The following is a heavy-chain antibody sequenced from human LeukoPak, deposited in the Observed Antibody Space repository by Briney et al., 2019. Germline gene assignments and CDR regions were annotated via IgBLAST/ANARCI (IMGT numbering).Heavy chain of an antibody. CDR2: MNPNSGNT. Sequence: APVKVSCKASGYTFTSYDINWVRQATGQGLEWMGWMNPNSGNTGYAQKFQGRVTITRNTSISTAYMELSSLRSEDTAVYYCARRPIVVVPAAIKPPYYYYYMDVWGKGTTVTVSS. CDR3: ARRPIVVVPAAIKPPYYYYYMDV. J-gene: IGHJ6*03. D-gene: IGHD2-2*01. V-gene: IGHV1-8*03. CDR1: GYTFTSYD.